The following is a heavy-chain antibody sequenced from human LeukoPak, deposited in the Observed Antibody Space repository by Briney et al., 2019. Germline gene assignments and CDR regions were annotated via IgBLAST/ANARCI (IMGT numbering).Heavy chain of an antibody. Sequence: PGGSLRLSCAASGFTFSSYAMSWVRQAPGKGLEWVANIKQDGSEKYYVDSVKGRFTISRDNAKDSLYLQMNSLRAEDTAVYYCAVEMALIDYWGQGTLVTVSS. CDR3: AVEMALIDY. CDR1: GFTFSSYA. D-gene: IGHD5-24*01. J-gene: IGHJ4*02. CDR2: IKQDGSEK. V-gene: IGHV3-7*01.